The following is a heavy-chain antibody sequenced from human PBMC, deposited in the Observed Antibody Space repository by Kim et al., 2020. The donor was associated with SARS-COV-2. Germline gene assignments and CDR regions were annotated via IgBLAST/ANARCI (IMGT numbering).Heavy chain of an antibody. CDR2: ISAYNGNT. CDR1: GYTFTSYG. V-gene: IGHV1-18*01. J-gene: IGHJ2*01. Sequence: ASVKVSCKASGYTFTSYGISWVRQAPGQGLEWMGWISAYNGNTNYAQKLQGRVTMTTDTSTSTAYMELRSLRSDGTAVYYCARAVDSSSWYDSWSFDLWGRSALVSVSS. D-gene: IGHD6-13*01. CDR3: ARAVDSSSWYDSWSFDL.